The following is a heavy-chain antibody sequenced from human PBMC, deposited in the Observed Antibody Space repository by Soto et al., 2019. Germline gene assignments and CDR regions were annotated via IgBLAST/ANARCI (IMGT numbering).Heavy chain of an antibody. D-gene: IGHD6-19*01. Sequence: ASVKVSCKASGYTFTSYYMHWVRQAPGQGLEWMGIINPSGGSTSYAQKFQGRVTMTRDTSTSTVYMELSSLRSEDTAVYYCAADSNSSGFPNWFDPWGQGTLVTVSS. CDR3: AADSNSSGFPNWFDP. V-gene: IGHV1-46*01. CDR2: INPSGGST. J-gene: IGHJ5*02. CDR1: GYTFTSYY.